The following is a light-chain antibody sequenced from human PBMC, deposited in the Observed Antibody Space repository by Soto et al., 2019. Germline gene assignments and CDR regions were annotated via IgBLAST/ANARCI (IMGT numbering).Light chain of an antibody. CDR2: DAS. CDR3: LQYNGYYRT. V-gene: IGKV3D-15*01. J-gene: IGKJ1*01. Sequence: MVLTRSPTILSLSPGDRANLSRRASQSVSSNLAWYQQKPGQAPRLLIYDASSRAAGIPDRFSGSGSGTTFTLTISSLQSDDFATYYCLQYNGYYRTFGQGTKVDI. CDR1: QSVSSN.